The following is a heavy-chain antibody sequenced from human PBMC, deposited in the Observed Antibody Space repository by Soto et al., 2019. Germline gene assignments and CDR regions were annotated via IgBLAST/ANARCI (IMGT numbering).Heavy chain of an antibody. V-gene: IGHV2-5*02. J-gene: IGHJ4*02. CDR1: GFSLSTRGVG. CDR3: AHIGVSRWFNF. Sequence: QITLKESGPTLVKPTQTLTLTCTFSGFSLSTRGVGVGWIRQPPGKALEWLALIYWDDDKRYSPSLKTRLTITKTTSKNQVAVTMTNLHPVDTATYSCAHIGVSRWFNFWGQGTLLTVSS. CDR2: IYWDDDK. D-gene: IGHD6-13*01.